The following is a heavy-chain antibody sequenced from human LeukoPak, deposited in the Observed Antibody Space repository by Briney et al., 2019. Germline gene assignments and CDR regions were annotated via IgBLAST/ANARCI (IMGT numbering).Heavy chain of an antibody. CDR1: GFTFSNYA. CDR2: LSGSGGRI. Sequence: KTGGSLRLSCAASGFTFSNYAMSRVRQAPGKGLEWVSTLSGSGGRIYYADSVKGRFTISRDNSKNTLYLQINSLRAEDTAVYYCVSSMVSIEGFFNSWGQGTLVTVSS. D-gene: IGHD4/OR15-4a*01. J-gene: IGHJ4*02. CDR3: VSSMVSIEGFFNS. V-gene: IGHV3-23*01.